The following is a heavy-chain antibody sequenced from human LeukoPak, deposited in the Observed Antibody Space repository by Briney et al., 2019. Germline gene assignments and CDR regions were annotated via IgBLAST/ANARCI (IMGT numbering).Heavy chain of an antibody. CDR3: ARWGSYGYSGLDY. D-gene: IGHD5-18*01. J-gene: IGHJ4*02. V-gene: IGHV4-59*01. CDR1: GGSISSYY. Sequence: PSETLSLTCTVSGGSISSYYWSWIRQPPGKGLEWIGYIYYSGSTNYNPSLKSRVTISVDTSKNQFSLKLSSVTAADTAVYYCARWGSYGYSGLDYWGQGTLVTVSS. CDR2: IYYSGST.